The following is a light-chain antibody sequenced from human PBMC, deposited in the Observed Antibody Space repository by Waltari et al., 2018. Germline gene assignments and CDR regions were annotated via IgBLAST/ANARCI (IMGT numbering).Light chain of an antibody. CDR3: QTGGHGTWV. Sequence: QLVLTQSPSASASLGASVKLTCTLSSGHSSNVIAWHQQQPLKGPRYLMKVNSDGSHRKGDDIPDRFSGASSEAERYLTISSLQSEDEADYYCQTGGHGTWVFGGGTKLTVL. CDR1: SGHSSNV. J-gene: IGLJ3*02. V-gene: IGLV4-69*01. CDR2: VNSDGSH.